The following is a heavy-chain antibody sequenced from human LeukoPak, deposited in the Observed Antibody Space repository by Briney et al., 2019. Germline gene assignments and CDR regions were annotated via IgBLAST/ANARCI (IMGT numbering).Heavy chain of an antibody. J-gene: IGHJ4*02. D-gene: IGHD6-13*01. Sequence: SETLSLTCTLSGGSISRYYWSWIRQPAGKGLECIGRIYTSGSTNYNPSLKSRVTMSVDTSKNQFSLKLSSVTAAHTAVYYCAGSGIAAAGIRLRYFEYWGQGTLVTVSS. V-gene: IGHV4-4*07. CDR2: IYTSGST. CDR3: AGSGIAAAGIRLRYFEY. CDR1: GGSISRYY.